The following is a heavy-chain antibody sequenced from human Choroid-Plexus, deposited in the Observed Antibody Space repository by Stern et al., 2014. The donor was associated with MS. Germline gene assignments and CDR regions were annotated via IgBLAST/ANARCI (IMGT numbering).Heavy chain of an antibody. CDR3: ARDQRGITIFGVVTDYYYLGMDV. CDR2: INPNTGGT. D-gene: IGHD3-3*01. CDR1: GYIFTGYY. Sequence: QLVQSGAEVKKPGASVKVSCKTSGYIFTGYYIHWVRQAPGQGLEWMAWINPNTGGTKYAQKSQGRVTMSRDTSISTAYVELSSLTSDDTAVYYCARDQRGITIFGVVTDYYYLGMDVWGQGTTVTVSS. V-gene: IGHV1-2*02. J-gene: IGHJ6*02.